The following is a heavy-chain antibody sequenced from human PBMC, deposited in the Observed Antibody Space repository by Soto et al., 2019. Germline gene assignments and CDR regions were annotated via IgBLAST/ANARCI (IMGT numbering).Heavy chain of an antibody. CDR2: INHSGST. CDR1: GGSFSGYY. Sequence: SETLSLTCAVYGGSFSGYYWSWIRQPPGKGLEWIGEINHSGSTNYNPSLKSRVTISVDTSKNQFSLKLSSVTAADTAVYYCARVSLYDFSVSRDYWGQGTLVTVSS. V-gene: IGHV4-34*01. J-gene: IGHJ4*02. D-gene: IGHD3-3*01. CDR3: ARVSLYDFSVSRDY.